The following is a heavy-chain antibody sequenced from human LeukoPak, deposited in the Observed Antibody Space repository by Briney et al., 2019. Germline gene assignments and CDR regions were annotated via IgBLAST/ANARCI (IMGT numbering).Heavy chain of an antibody. D-gene: IGHD6-13*01. CDR3: ARRIAAAGTHDY. CDR1: GGSINNYH. CDR2: IYYSGST. V-gene: IGHV4-59*08. Sequence: SETLSLTCTVSGGSINNYHWSWIRQPPGRGREWIGYIYYSGSTNYNPSLKSRVTISVDTSKNQFSLKLSSVTAADTAVYYCARRIAAAGTHDYWGQGTLVTVSS. J-gene: IGHJ4*02.